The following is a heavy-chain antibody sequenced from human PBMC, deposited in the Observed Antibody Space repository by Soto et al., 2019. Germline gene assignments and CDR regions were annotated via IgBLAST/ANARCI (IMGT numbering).Heavy chain of an antibody. D-gene: IGHD3-10*01. CDR2: IDNAGTDS. CDR1: GFTLSGSS. J-gene: IGHJ6*04. Sequence: EVQLVESGGGLVQPGGSLRLSCAASGFTLSGSSMHWVRQAPGKGLVWVSGIDNAGTDSTYADSVKGRFTSSRDNAKNMLYLQMNSRRVEDTAVYYCARGWFGPDVWGKGTTVTVSS. CDR3: ARGWFGPDV. V-gene: IGHV3-74*01.